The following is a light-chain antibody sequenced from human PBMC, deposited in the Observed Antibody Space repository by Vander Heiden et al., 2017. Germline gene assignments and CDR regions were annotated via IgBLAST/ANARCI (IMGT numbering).Light chain of an antibody. J-gene: IGKJ3*01. V-gene: IGKV2-28*01. Sequence: DIVMTQSPLSLPVTPGEPASISCRSSQSLLHSNGYNYLDWYLQRPGQSPQLLIYLGSNRASGVPDRFSGSGSGTDFTLKISRVEAEDVGVYYCMQALQMRTFGPGTKVDIK. CDR1: QSLLHSNGYNY. CDR3: MQALQMRT. CDR2: LGS.